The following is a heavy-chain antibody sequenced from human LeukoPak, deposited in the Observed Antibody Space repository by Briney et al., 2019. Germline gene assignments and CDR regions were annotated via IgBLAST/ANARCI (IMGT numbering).Heavy chain of an antibody. J-gene: IGHJ5*02. D-gene: IGHD3-10*01. CDR2: MGGSGGSR. V-gene: IGHV3-23*01. Sequence: GGSLRLSCAASGFTFSSYAMRWVRQSPGKGLEWFSGMGGSGGSRYYADSEKGQFTISRDNSKNTMYQKMNSLRAEDTAVYYCAKGTYGSGSYRRFDPWGQGTLVTVSS. CDR1: GFTFSSYA. CDR3: AKGTYGSGSYRRFDP.